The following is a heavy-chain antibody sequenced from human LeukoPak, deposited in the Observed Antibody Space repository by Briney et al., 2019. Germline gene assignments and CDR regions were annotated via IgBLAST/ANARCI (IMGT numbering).Heavy chain of an antibody. J-gene: IGHJ3*01. V-gene: IGHV4-34*01. CDR3: ARGFPPGSGSRGSHAFDV. CDR2: INYGGST. CDR1: EMSFSAYY. D-gene: IGHD6-19*01. Sequence: SETLSLTCAVSEMSFSAYYWNWIRQSPGRGLEWIGEINYGGSTKYTPSLEGRGTILIDTSKNQFSLKLTSVTAADTAVYYCARGFPPGSGSRGSHAFDVWGQGTMVTVSS.